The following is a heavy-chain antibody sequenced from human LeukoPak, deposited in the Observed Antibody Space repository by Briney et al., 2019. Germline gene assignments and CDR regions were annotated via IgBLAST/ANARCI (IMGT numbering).Heavy chain of an antibody. D-gene: IGHD6-13*01. CDR2: IAYDGSSP. V-gene: IGHV3-30-3*01. J-gene: IGHJ4*02. Sequence: GGSLRLSCAASGFTVSSHAMHWVRQAPGEGLEWVAAIAYDGSSPHYGDSVKGRFIISRDNSKSALYLQMNSLRVEDTGIYYCARVGGSNWHPLDYWGQGTLVTVSS. CDR1: GFTVSSHA. CDR3: ARVGGSNWHPLDY.